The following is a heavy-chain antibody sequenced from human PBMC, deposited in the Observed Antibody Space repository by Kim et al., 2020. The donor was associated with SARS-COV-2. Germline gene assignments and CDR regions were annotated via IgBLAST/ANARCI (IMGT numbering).Heavy chain of an antibody. Sequence: PPLKGRVTISVDRSKNQFSLKLGSVTAADTAVYYCARGALYYFDTTGTFGDNWGQGTLVTVSS. V-gene: IGHV4-59*09. D-gene: IGHD3-22*01. J-gene: IGHJ4*02. CDR3: ARGALYYFDTTGTFGDN.